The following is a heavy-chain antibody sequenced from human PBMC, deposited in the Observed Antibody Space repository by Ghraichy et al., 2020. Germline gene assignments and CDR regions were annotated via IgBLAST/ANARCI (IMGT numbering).Heavy chain of an antibody. J-gene: IGHJ4*02. Sequence: ESLNISCTVSGGSVSVGSNYWSWIRQPPGKGLEWIGYIYYSGTTYYNPSLKSRVTISAAAARNQFSLKLTSVTAADTAVYYCARELGATWGLDYWGQGILVTVSS. CDR3: ARELGATWGLDY. V-gene: IGHV4-61*01. CDR1: GGSVSVGSNY. D-gene: IGHD1-26*01. CDR2: IYYSGTT.